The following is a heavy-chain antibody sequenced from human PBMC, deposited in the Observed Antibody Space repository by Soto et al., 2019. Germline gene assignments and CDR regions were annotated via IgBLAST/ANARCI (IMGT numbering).Heavy chain of an antibody. J-gene: IGHJ4*02. CDR1: GFTFSSYW. V-gene: IGHV3-23*01. CDR2: ISGSGGST. CDR3: AKVPSDILTGLVDY. Sequence: GSLTLSCAASGFTFSSYWMHWVRQAPGKGLEWVSAISGSGGSTYYADSVKGRFTISRENSKNTLYLQMNSLRAEDTAVYYCAKVPSDILTGLVDYWGQGTLVTVP. D-gene: IGHD3-9*01.